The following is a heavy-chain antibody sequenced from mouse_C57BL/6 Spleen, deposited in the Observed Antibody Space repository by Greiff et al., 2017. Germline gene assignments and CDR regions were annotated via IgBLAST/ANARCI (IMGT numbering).Heavy chain of an antibody. CDR3: AAYYDYDDYYAMDY. V-gene: IGHV2-5*01. CDR1: GFSLTSYG. CDR2: IWRGGST. J-gene: IGHJ4*01. Sequence: VHLVESGPGLVQPSQSLSITCTVSGFSLTSYGVHWVRQSPGKGLEWLGVIWRGGSTDYNAAFMSRLSITKDNSKSQVFFKMNSLQADDTAIYYCAAYYDYDDYYAMDYWGQGTSVTVSS. D-gene: IGHD2-4*01.